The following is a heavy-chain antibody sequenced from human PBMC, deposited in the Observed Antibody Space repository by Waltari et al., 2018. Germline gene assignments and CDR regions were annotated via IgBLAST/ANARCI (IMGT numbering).Heavy chain of an antibody. V-gene: IGHV3-48*01. CDR1: GFTFSSYS. Sequence: EVQLVESGGGLVQPGGSLRLSCAASGFTFSSYSMNWVRQAPGKGLEWVSYISSSSNTIYYADSVKGQLTISRDNAKNSLYLQMNSLRAEDTAVYYCARGYHGSMITFGGVIGGFFDYWGQGTLVTVSS. CDR3: ARGYHGSMITFGGVIGGFFDY. CDR2: ISSSSNTI. D-gene: IGHD3-16*02. J-gene: IGHJ4*02.